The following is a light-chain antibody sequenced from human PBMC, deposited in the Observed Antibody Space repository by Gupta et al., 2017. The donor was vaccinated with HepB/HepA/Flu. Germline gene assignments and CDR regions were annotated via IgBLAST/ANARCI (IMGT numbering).Light chain of an antibody. Sequence: QSVLTQPPSASGTPGQRVTIPCSGSSSNIGSNTVNWYQQLPGTAPKLLIYSNNQRPSGVPDRFSGSKSGTSASLAISGLQPEDEADYYCAAWDDSLNGQVFGTGTKVTVL. J-gene: IGLJ1*01. V-gene: IGLV1-44*01. CDR1: SSNIGSNT. CDR3: AAWDDSLNGQV. CDR2: SNN.